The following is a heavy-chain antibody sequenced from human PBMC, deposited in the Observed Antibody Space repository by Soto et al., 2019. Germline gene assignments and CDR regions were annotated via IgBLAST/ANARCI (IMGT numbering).Heavy chain of an antibody. D-gene: IGHD3-10*01. CDR3: AREGLAGSGYYGMDV. CDR1: GFTFSSYS. V-gene: IGHV3-48*02. CDR2: ISSSSSTI. Sequence: EVQLVESGGGLVQPGGSLRLSCAASGFTFSSYSMNWVRQAPGKGLEWVSYISSSSSTIYYADSVKGRLTISRDNAKNSLYLQMNSLRDEDTAVYYCAREGLAGSGYYGMDVWGQGTTVTVSS. J-gene: IGHJ6*02.